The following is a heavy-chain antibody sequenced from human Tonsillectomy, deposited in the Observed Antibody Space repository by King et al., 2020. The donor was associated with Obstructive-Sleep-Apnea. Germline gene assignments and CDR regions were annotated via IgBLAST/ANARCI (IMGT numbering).Heavy chain of an antibody. CDR2: ISGGGEGT. D-gene: IGHD2-15*01. J-gene: IGHJ4*02. CDR3: AKDGLLRYCSGGSCSDFDS. V-gene: IGHV3-23*04. CDR1: GFTFNSYT. Sequence: VQLVESGGGLVQPGGSLRLSCAASGFTFNSYTMSWVRQAPGKGLEWVSAISGGGEGTYYADSVKGRFTISRDNSKNTLYLQMISLGAEDTAVYYCAKDGLLRYCSGGSCSDFDSWGQGTLVTVSS.